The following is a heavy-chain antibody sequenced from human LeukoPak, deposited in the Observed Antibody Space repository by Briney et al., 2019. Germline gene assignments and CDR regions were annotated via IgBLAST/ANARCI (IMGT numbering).Heavy chain of an antibody. D-gene: IGHD3-16*01. J-gene: IGHJ4*02. CDR1: GFTFRNYG. CDR3: ARDDAPAGGFLDS. Sequence: GGSLRLSCTASGFTFRNYGMTRVRQAPGKGPEWISLIHGSGLIANYLESVKGRFTISRDNSRNTLYLQMNSLTVEDTALYYCARDDAPAGGFLDSWGRGTLVTVSS. CDR2: IHGSGLIA. V-gene: IGHV3-23*01.